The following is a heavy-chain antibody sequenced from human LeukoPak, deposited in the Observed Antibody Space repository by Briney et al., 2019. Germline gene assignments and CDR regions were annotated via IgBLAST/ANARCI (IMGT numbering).Heavy chain of an antibody. CDR3: ARDGIVGAIVRAFDI. CDR2: IYYSGST. CDR1: GGSFSGYY. V-gene: IGHV4-59*01. Sequence: PSETLSLTCAVYGGSFSGYYWSWIRQPPGKGLEWIGYIYYSGSTNYNPSLKSRVTISVDTSKNQFSLKLSSVTAADTAVYYCARDGIVGAIVRAFDIWGQGTMVTVSS. J-gene: IGHJ3*02. D-gene: IGHD1-26*01.